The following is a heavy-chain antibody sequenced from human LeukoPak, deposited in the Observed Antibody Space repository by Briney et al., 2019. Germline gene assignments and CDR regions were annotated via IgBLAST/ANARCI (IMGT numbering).Heavy chain of an antibody. D-gene: IGHD3-22*01. CDR1: GYTFTSYG. J-gene: IGHJ4*02. CDR2: ISAYNGNT. V-gene: IGHV1-18*01. CDR3: ARSYYYDSSGYYLVRY. Sequence: ASVKVSCKASGYTFTSYGISWVRQAPGQGLEWMGWISAYNGNTNYAQKLQGRVTMTTDTSTSTAYVELRSLRSDDTAVYYCARSYYYDSSGYYLVRYWGQGTLVTVSS.